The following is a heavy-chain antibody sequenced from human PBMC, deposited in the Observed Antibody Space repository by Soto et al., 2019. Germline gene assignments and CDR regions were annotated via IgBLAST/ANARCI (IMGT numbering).Heavy chain of an antibody. J-gene: IGHJ5*02. V-gene: IGHV6-1*01. D-gene: IGHD2-21*01. Sequence: SQTLSLPFAISGDSVSSNSSAWNWIRQSPSRGLEWLGRTYYRSKWYSDYAESVKSRIIIDPDTSKNQFSLHPKSVTPEDTAVYYCARDRYSSSGWFDPWGQGTPVTDS. CDR3: ARDRYSSSGWFDP. CDR1: GDSVSSNSSA. CDR2: TYYRSKWYS.